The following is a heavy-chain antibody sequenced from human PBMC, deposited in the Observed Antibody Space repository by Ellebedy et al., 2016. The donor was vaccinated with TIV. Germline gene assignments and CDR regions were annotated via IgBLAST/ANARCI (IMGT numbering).Heavy chain of an antibody. Sequence: GESLKISCAASGFTFRNFDMDWVRQAPGKGLEWVAVISHDGSLKFYADSVKGRFSISRDNSKNTLYLQINSLRVEDTAVYYCAKGKVDNWMDAGSLDYWGQGSLVTVSS. J-gene: IGHJ4*02. CDR3: AKGKVDNWMDAGSLDY. D-gene: IGHD1-20*01. CDR1: GFTFRNFD. V-gene: IGHV3-30*18. CDR2: ISHDGSLK.